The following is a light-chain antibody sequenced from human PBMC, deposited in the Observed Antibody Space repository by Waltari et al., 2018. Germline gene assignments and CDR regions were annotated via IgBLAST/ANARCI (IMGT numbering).Light chain of an antibody. V-gene: IGLV1-40*01. J-gene: IGLJ2*01. CDR3: QSYDSSLSGSHVV. Sequence: QSVLTQPPSVSEAPGPRVTISCTGSSSNIGAGYDVHWYQQLPGTAPKLLIYGNSNRPSGVPDRFSGSKSGTSASLAITGLQAEDEADYYCQSYDSSLSGSHVVFGGGTKLTVL. CDR2: GNS. CDR1: SSNIGAGYD.